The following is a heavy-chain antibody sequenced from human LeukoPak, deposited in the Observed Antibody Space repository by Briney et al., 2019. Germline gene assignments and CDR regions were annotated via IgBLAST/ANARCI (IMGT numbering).Heavy chain of an antibody. CDR1: GYTFTSYY. D-gene: IGHD3-16*02. CDR3: ARALPTSGGVIVINAFDI. J-gene: IGHJ3*02. V-gene: IGHV1-46*01. CDR2: INPSGGST. Sequence: ASVKVSCKASGYTFTSYYMHWVRQAPGQELEWMGIINPSGGSTSYAQKFQGRVTMTRDTSTSTVYMELSSLRSEDTAVYYCARALPTSGGVIVINAFDIWGQGTMVTVSS.